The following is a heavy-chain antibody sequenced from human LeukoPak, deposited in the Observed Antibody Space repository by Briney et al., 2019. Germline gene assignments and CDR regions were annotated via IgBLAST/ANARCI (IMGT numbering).Heavy chain of an antibody. CDR2: IRYDGSNK. Sequence: GGSLRLSCAASGFTFISYGMHWVRQAPDKGLEWVAFIRYDGSNKYYADSVKGRFTISRDNSKNTLYLQMKSLRAEDTAVYYCAKGGGYEAQYYYYYLDVWGKGTTVTVSS. CDR3: AKGGGYEAQYYYYYLDV. J-gene: IGHJ6*03. V-gene: IGHV3-30*02. D-gene: IGHD5-12*01. CDR1: GFTFISYG.